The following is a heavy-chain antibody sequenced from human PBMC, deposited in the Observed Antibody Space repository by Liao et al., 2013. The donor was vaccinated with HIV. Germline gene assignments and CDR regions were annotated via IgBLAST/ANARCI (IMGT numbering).Heavy chain of an antibody. Sequence: QVQLQESGPGLVKPSETLSLTCTVSGGSISSYYWSWIRQPPGKGLEWIGYIYYSGSTNYNPSLKSRVTISVDTSKNQFSLKLSSVTAADTAVYYCARWNYGEFDYWGQGTLVTVSS. D-gene: IGHD4-17*01. CDR1: GGSISSYY. J-gene: IGHJ4*02. CDR2: IYYSGST. CDR3: ARWNYGEFDY. V-gene: IGHV4-59*01.